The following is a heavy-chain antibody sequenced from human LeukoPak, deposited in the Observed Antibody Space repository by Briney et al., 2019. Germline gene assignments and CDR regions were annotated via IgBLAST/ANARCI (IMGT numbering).Heavy chain of an antibody. J-gene: IGHJ4*02. Sequence: SETLSLTCTVSGGSISSSSYYWGWVRQPPGKGLEWIGSIYYSGSTYYNPSLKSRVTISVDTSKNQFSLKLSSVTAADTAVYYCARFYGSYFDYWGQGTLVTVSS. CDR3: ARFYGSYFDY. D-gene: IGHD1-14*01. CDR1: GGSISSSSYY. V-gene: IGHV4-39*01. CDR2: IYYSGST.